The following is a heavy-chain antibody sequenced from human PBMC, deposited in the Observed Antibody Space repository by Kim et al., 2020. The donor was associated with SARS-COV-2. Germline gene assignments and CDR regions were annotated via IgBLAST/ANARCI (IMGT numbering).Heavy chain of an antibody. V-gene: IGHV3-23*01. D-gene: IGHD3-10*01. CDR3: AKRHDSGTYYNRVLDF. J-gene: IGHJ4*01. Sequence: SVKGRFTISRDNAKNMLYLQMNSLRAEDTAIYYCAKRHDSGTYYNRVLDFWGHGTLVTVSS.